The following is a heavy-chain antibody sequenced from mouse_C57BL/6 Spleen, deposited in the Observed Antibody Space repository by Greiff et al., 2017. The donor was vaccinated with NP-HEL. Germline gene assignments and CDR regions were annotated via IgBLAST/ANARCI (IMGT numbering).Heavy chain of an antibody. Sequence: DVKLVESGEGLVKPGGSLNLSFAASGFTFSSYAMSWVRQTPEKRLGWVAYISSGGVYIYYADTVKGRFTISRDNARNTLYLQMSSLKSEDTAMYYCTREGDYGRDYYAMDYWGQGTSVTVSS. J-gene: IGHJ4*01. V-gene: IGHV5-9-1*02. CDR1: GFTFSSYA. CDR3: TREGDYGRDYYAMDY. D-gene: IGHD1-1*01. CDR2: ISSGGVYI.